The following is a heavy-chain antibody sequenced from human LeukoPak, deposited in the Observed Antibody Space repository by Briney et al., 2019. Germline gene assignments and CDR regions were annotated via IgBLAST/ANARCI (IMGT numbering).Heavy chain of an antibody. CDR2: IYYSGST. Sequence: SETLSLTCSVSGGSISSYYWSWIRQPPGKGLEWIGYIYYSGSTNYNPSLKSRVTISVDTSKNQFSLKLSSVTAADTAVYYCARSYYDIWNYYYMDVWGKGTTVTVSS. J-gene: IGHJ6*03. V-gene: IGHV4-59*12. CDR3: ARSYYDIWNYYYMDV. CDR1: GGSISSYY. D-gene: IGHD3-3*01.